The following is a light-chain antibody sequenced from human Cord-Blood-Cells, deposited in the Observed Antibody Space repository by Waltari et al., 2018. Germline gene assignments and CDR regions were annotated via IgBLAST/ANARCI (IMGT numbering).Light chain of an antibody. Sequence: QSALTQPASVSGSPGQSITISCTGTSSDVGGYNYVSWYQQHPGKAPKLMIYDVSKRTSGVSSRFSGSKSGNAASLDISGVQAEDEADYYCSSYTSSSTWVFGGGTKLTVL. CDR1: SSDVGGYNY. V-gene: IGLV2-14*01. CDR2: DVS. J-gene: IGLJ3*02. CDR3: SSYTSSSTWV.